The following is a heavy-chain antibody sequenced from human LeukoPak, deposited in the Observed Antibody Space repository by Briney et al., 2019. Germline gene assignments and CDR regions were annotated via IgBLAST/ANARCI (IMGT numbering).Heavy chain of an antibody. J-gene: IGHJ4*02. CDR1: GFTVSSNY. CDR3: AKTLVGSATPDS. D-gene: IGHD2-2*02. CDR2: LYSGGTT. V-gene: IGHV3-53*01. Sequence: PEGSLRLSCAASGFTVSSNYMSWVRQAPGKGLEWVSILYSGGTTYYADSVKGRFTISRDNSKNTLYLQLNSLRAEDTAVYYCAKTLVGSATPDSWGQGTLVTVSS.